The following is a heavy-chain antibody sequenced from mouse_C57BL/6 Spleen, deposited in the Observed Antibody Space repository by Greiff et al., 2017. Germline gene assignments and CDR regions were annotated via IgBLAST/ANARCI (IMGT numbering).Heavy chain of an antibody. V-gene: IGHV1-82*01. CDR3: ARGIYYPEAY. J-gene: IGHJ3*01. CDR1: GYAFSSSW. Sequence: QVQLQQSGPELVKPGASVKISCKASGYAFSSSWMNWVKQRPGKGLEWIGRIYPGDGDTNYNGKFKGKATLTADKSSSTAYMQLSSLTSEDSAVYFCARGIYYPEAYWGQGTLVTVSA. D-gene: IGHD2-1*01. CDR2: IYPGDGDT.